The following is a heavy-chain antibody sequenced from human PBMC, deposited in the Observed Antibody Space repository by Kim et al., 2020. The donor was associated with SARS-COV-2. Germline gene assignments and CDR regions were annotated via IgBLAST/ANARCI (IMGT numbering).Heavy chain of an antibody. CDR2: MSFDGRNI. J-gene: IGHJ4*02. CDR1: GFSFATYA. Sequence: GGSLRLSCAVSGFSFATYAMHWVRQAPGKGLESVALMSFDGRNIDYADSVKGRFTISRDNSKNTLYLQTNSLRPEDTAMYYCAKDDYGSIDYWGQGTLVT. D-gene: IGHD3-10*01. CDR3: AKDDYGSIDY. V-gene: IGHV3-30*04.